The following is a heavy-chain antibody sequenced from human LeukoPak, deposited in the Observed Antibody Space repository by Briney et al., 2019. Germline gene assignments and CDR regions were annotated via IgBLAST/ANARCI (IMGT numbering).Heavy chain of an antibody. CDR1: GFTFDDYA. CDR2: ISWNSGSI. V-gene: IGHV3-9*01. D-gene: IGHD3-3*01. CDR3: AKAKGGYYDFWSGYYWFDP. J-gene: IGHJ5*02. Sequence: GRSLRLSCAASGFTFDDYAMHWVRQAPGKGLEWVSGISWNSGSIGYADSVKGRFTISRDNAKNSLYLQMNSLRAEDTALYYRAKAKGGYYDFWSGYYWFDPWGQGTLVTVSS.